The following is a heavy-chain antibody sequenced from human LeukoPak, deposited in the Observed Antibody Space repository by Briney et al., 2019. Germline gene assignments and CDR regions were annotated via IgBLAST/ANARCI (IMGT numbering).Heavy chain of an antibody. CDR3: ARGGHSGYEGLKDY. V-gene: IGHV3-13*01. D-gene: IGHD5-12*01. J-gene: IGHJ4*02. Sequence: GGSLRLSCAASGFTFSSYDLHWVRQATGKGLEWVSGIGITGDTYYSDSVKGRFTISRENAKNSLYLQMYSLRAEDTAVYYCARGGHSGYEGLKDYWGQGTLVTVSS. CDR2: IGITGDT. CDR1: GFTFSSYD.